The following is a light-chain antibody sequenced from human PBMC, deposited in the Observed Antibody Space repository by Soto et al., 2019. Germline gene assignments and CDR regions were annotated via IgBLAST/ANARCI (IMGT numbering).Light chain of an antibody. CDR3: QLRSIWRQGSI. Sequence: EIVLTQSPATLSLSPGEGATLSCRASQTFSSHLAWYQQKPGQAPRLLIYDASKRATCIPARFSGRGSGTEITLTVSRVEAEDFAVYYCQLRSIWRQGSIFGQGKGLEIK. CDR1: QTFSSH. J-gene: IGKJ5*01. V-gene: IGKV3-11*01. CDR2: DAS.